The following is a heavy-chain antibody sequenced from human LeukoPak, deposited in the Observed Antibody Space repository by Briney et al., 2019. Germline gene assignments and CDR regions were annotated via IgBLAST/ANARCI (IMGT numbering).Heavy chain of an antibody. CDR2: IIPIFGTA. CDR1: GGTFSSYA. V-gene: IGHV1-69*06. Sequence: SVKVSCKASGGTFSSYAISWVRQAPGQGLEWMGGIIPIFGTANYAQKFQGRVTITADKSTSTAYMELSSLRSEDTAVYYCARGISSSSEYYYYMDVWGKGTTVTVSS. D-gene: IGHD6-6*01. J-gene: IGHJ6*03. CDR3: ARGISSSSEYYYYMDV.